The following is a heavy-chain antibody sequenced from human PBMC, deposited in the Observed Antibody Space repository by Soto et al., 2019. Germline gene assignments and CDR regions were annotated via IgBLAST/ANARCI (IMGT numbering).Heavy chain of an antibody. Sequence: QITLKESGPTLVKPTQTLTLTCTFSGFSLPTDRVGVGWIRQPPGKALEWLAVIYWDDTKTYRPSLKSRLTITKDTSKIQVALTMTDMDPVDTATYYCAHAYGGRSHYWGQGTLVTVSS. CDR2: IYWDDTK. V-gene: IGHV2-5*02. CDR3: AHAYGGRSHY. J-gene: IGHJ4*02. D-gene: IGHD1-26*01. CDR1: GFSLPTDRVG.